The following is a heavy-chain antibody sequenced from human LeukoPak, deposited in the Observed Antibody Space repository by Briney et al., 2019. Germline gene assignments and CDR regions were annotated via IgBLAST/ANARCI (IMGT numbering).Heavy chain of an antibody. D-gene: IGHD7-27*01. CDR2: INPDGSVT. V-gene: IGHV3-74*01. Sequence: GSLRLSCAASGFTLSPFWMHWVRPSPGKGPVWVSRINPDGSVTNYADSVKGRFTISRDNARNTLYLQISSLSVEDTAVYFCARDMWGTFDYWGQGALVTVSS. CDR3: ARDMWGTFDY. J-gene: IGHJ4*02. CDR1: GFTLSPFW.